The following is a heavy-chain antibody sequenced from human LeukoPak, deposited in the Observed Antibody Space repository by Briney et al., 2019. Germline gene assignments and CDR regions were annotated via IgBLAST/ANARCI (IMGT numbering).Heavy chain of an antibody. J-gene: IGHJ3*02. V-gene: IGHV3-21*01. CDR3: ARDRGYGDADAFDI. CDR1: GFTFSSDS. CDR2: ISSSSSYI. D-gene: IGHD4-17*01. Sequence: PGGSLRLSCAASGFTFSSDSMNWVRQAPGKGLEWVSSISSSSSYIYYADSVKGRFTISRDNAKNSLYLQMNSLRAEDTAVHYCARDRGYGDADAFDIWGQGTMVTVSS.